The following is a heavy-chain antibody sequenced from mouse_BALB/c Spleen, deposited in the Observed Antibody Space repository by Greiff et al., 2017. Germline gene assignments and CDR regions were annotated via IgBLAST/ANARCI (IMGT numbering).Heavy chain of an antibody. Sequence: VQLQESGAELARPGASVKLSCKASGYTFTSYWMQWVKQRPGQGLEWIGAIYPGDGDTRYTQKFKGKATLTADKSSSTAYMQLSSLASEDSAVYYCARLNYGYDGYAMDYWGQGTSVTVSS. V-gene: IGHV1-87*01. J-gene: IGHJ4*01. CDR1: GYTFTSYW. CDR2: IYPGDGDT. CDR3: ARLNYGYDGYAMDY. D-gene: IGHD2-2*01.